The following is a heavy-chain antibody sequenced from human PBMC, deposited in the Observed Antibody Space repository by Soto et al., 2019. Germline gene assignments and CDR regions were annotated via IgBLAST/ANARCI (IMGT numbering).Heavy chain of an antibody. CDR1: GGSFSGFY. J-gene: IGHJ5*02. CDR3: ARGWFDP. Sequence: SETLSLTCAVYGGSFSGFYWSYIRQPPGKGLEWIGKIIHSGSTKYNPSLKSRVTISVDTSKTQFSLRLSSVTAADTAVYYCARGWFDPWGQGTLVT. CDR2: IIHSGST. V-gene: IGHV4-34*01.